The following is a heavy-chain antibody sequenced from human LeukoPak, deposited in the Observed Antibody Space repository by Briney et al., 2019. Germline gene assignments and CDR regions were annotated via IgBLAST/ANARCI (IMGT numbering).Heavy chain of an antibody. CDR3: ARADCSSTSCSNWFDP. Sequence: ASVKVSCKASGYTFTSYDINWVRQATGQGLEWMGWMNPNSGNTGYAQKFQGRVPMTRNTSISTAYMELSSLRSEDTAVYYCARADCSSTSCSNWFDPWGQGTLVTVSS. CDR1: GYTFTSYD. V-gene: IGHV1-8*01. CDR2: MNPNSGNT. D-gene: IGHD2-2*01. J-gene: IGHJ5*02.